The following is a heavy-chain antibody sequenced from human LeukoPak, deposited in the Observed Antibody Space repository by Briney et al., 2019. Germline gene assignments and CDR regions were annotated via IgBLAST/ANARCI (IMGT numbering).Heavy chain of an antibody. CDR2: IYYSGST. CDR1: GGSISSGDYY. CDR3: ARGRPLWSRIAVARPLDY. D-gene: IGHD6-19*01. J-gene: IGHJ4*02. V-gene: IGHV4-30-4*01. Sequence: SETLSLTCTVSGGSISSGDYYWSWIRQPPGKGLEWIGYIYYSGSTYYNPSLKSRVTISVDTSKNQFSLKLSSVTAADTAVYYCARGRPLWSRIAVARPLDYWGQGTLVTVSS.